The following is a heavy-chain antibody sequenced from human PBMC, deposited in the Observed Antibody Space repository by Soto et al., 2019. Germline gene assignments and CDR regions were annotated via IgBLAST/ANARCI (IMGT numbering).Heavy chain of an antibody. CDR3: AKGTAAGTGRYYYYYGMDV. V-gene: IGHV3-23*01. CDR1: GFTFSSYA. D-gene: IGHD6-13*01. J-gene: IGHJ6*02. CDR2: ISGSGGST. Sequence: PGWSLRLSCAASGFTFSSYAMSWVRQAPGKGLEWVSAISGSGGSTYYADSVKGRFTIPRDNSKNTLYLQMNSLRAEDTAVYYCAKGTAAGTGRYYYYYGMDVWGQGTTVTVSS.